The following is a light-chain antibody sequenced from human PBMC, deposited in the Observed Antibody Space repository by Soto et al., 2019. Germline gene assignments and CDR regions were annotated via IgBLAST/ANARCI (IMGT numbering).Light chain of an antibody. CDR1: QDISNY. J-gene: IGKJ5*01. CDR3: QQYDNLPRVT. Sequence: DIQMTQSPSSLSASVGDRVTITCQASQDISNYLNWYQQKPGKAPKLLIYDASNLETGVPSRFSGSGCGTDFTFTISSLQPEDIATYYCQQYDNLPRVTFGQGTRLEIK. V-gene: IGKV1-33*01. CDR2: DAS.